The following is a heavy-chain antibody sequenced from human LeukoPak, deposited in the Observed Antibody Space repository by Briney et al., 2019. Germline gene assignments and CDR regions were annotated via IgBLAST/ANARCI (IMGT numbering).Heavy chain of an antibody. CDR1: GGSISNNNYY. Sequence: SETLSLTCTVSGGSISNNNYYWAWIRQPPGKGLECIGSIYYSGSLYYNPSLKSRDTISVDTSKNQFSLRLSSVTAADTAVYYCATWRTAKTGFDYWGQGTLVTVSS. CDR3: ATWRTAKTGFDY. D-gene: IGHD1-1*01. CDR2: IYYSGSL. J-gene: IGHJ4*02. V-gene: IGHV4-39*01.